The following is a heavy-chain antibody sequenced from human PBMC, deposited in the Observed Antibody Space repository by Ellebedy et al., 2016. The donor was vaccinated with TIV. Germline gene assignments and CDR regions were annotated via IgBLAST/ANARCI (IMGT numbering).Heavy chain of an antibody. Sequence: GGSLRLXXAASGFTFSSYAMHWVRQAPGKGLEWVAVISYDGSNKYYADSVKGRFTISRDNAKNSLYLQMNSLRTEDTAVYYCARSPEGYYESSGYLVYWGQGILVTVSS. CDR3: ARSPEGYYESSGYLVY. D-gene: IGHD3-22*01. CDR1: GFTFSSYA. V-gene: IGHV3-30-3*01. CDR2: ISYDGSNK. J-gene: IGHJ4*02.